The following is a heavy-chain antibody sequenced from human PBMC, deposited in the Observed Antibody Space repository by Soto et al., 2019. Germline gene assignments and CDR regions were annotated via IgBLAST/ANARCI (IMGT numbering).Heavy chain of an antibody. CDR3: ARTPSRSTTMVRGRG. CDR2: IYYSGST. D-gene: IGHD3-10*01. J-gene: IGHJ4*02. Sequence: QVQLQESGPGLVKPSETLSLTCTVSGGSVSSGSYYWSWIRQPPGKGLEWIGYIYYSGSTNYNPSLKSRVTISVDTSKNQFSLKLISVTAADTAVYYCARTPSRSTTMVRGRGWAQGTLVTVSS. V-gene: IGHV4-61*01. CDR1: GGSVSSGSYY.